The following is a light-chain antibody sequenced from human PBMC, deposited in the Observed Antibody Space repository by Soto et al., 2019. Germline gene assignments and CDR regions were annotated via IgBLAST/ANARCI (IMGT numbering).Light chain of an antibody. Sequence: QSALTQPASVSGSPGQSITLSCTGTSSDVGGYNYVSWYQQHPGKAPKLMIYEVSNRPSGISHRFSGSKSGNTASLTISGLQAEDEADYYCSSFTISRNTVIFGGGTKLTVL. J-gene: IGLJ2*01. CDR2: EVS. CDR3: SSFTISRNTVI. CDR1: SSDVGGYNY. V-gene: IGLV2-14*01.